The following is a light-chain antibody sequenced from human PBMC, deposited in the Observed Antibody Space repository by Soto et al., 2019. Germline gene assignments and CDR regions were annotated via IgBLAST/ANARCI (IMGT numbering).Light chain of an antibody. CDR1: QSISSD. Sequence: DIQMTQSPSSLSASVGDRVTITCRASQSISSDLNWYQQKPGKAPKLLIYAASSLQSGVPSRFSGSGSVTDFTLTISSLQPEDFATYYCQRSYSIPYTFGQGTKLEIK. CDR2: AAS. V-gene: IGKV1-39*01. CDR3: QRSYSIPYT. J-gene: IGKJ2*01.